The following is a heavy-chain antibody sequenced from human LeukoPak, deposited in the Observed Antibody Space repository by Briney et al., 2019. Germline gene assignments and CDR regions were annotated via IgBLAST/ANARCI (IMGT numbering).Heavy chain of an antibody. Sequence: PGGSLRLSCAASGFTFSSYEMNWVRQAPGKGLEWVAVIWYDGSNKYYADSVKGRFTISRDNSKNTLYLQMNSLRAEDTAVYYCATQLRYFDWLPLGYWGRGTLVTVSS. CDR1: GFTFSSYE. CDR2: IWYDGSNK. V-gene: IGHV3-33*08. J-gene: IGHJ4*02. CDR3: ATQLRYFDWLPLGY. D-gene: IGHD3-9*01.